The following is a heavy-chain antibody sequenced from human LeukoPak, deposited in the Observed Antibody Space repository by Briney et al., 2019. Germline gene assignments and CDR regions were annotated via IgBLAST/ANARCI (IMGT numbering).Heavy chain of an antibody. CDR3: ARDVAAAEYYFDY. V-gene: IGHV1-2*02. Sequence: AASVKVSCKASGYTFTGYYMHWVRQAPGQGLEWMGWINPNSGGTNYAQKFQGRVTMTRDTSISTAYMELSRLRSDDTAVYYCARDVAAAEYYFDYWGQGTLVTVSS. CDR1: GYTFTGYY. CDR2: INPNSGGT. D-gene: IGHD6-13*01. J-gene: IGHJ4*02.